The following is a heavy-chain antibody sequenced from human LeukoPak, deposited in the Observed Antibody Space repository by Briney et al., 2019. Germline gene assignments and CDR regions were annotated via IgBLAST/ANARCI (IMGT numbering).Heavy chain of an antibody. CDR3: ARLPYSSVLFDP. J-gene: IGHJ5*02. V-gene: IGHV4-38-2*01. D-gene: IGHD6-6*01. CDR1: GYSISSDDY. CDR2: ISHSGRT. Sequence: SETLPLTCGVSGYSISSDDYWGWTRQPPGKGLEWIGSISHSGRTFYNASLKSRVTMSVDTSNNQFSLKLSSVTAADTAVYYCARLPYSSVLFDPWGQGTLVTVSS.